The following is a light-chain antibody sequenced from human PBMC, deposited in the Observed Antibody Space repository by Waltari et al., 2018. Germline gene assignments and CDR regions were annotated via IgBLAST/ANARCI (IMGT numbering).Light chain of an antibody. J-gene: IGKJ2*01. V-gene: IGKV3-15*01. CDR1: QSVGSN. Sequence: EILMKQSPATLSVSPGERATLSCRASQSVGSNLVWYHQKPGQAPRLLIYGASTRATGIPASFSGSGSGTEFTLTISSLQSEDFAFYYCQQYNNWPYTFGQGTKLEIK. CDR3: QQYNNWPYT. CDR2: GAS.